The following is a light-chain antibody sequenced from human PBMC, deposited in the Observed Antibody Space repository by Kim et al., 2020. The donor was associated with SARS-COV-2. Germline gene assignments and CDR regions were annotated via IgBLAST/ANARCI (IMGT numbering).Light chain of an antibody. CDR3: QQRSNWPPRIT. CDR1: PSVSSY. Sequence: PGERAPLSCRASPSVSSYLAWYQQKPGQAPRLLIYDASNRATGIPARFSGSGSGTDFTLTISSLEPEDFAVYYCQQRSNWPPRITFGPGTKVDIK. V-gene: IGKV3-11*01. J-gene: IGKJ3*01. CDR2: DAS.